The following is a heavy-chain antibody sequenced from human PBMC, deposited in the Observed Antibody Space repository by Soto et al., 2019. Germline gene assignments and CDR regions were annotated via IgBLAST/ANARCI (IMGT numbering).Heavy chain of an antibody. CDR2: ISYDGSNK. V-gene: IGHV3-30-3*01. J-gene: IGHJ4*02. CDR3: ARDRVTMVRGVIPSPFDY. CDR1: GFTFSSYA. Sequence: GGSLRLSCAASGFTFSSYAMHWVRQAPGKGLEWVAVISYDGSNKYYADSVKGRFTISRDNSKNTLYLQMNSLRAEDTAVYYCARDRVTMVRGVIPSPFDYWGQGTLVTVSS. D-gene: IGHD3-10*01.